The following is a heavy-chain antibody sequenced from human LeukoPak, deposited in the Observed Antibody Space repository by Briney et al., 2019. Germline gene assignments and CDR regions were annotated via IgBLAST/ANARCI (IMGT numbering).Heavy chain of an antibody. Sequence: SETLSLTCTVSGGSIISSSYYWGWIRQPPGKGLEWIGCIYYSGSTYYNPSLKSRVTISVDTSKNQFSLKLSSVTAADTAVYYCARQRAVAGPDYWGQGTLVTVSS. CDR2: IYYSGST. CDR1: GGSIISSSYY. J-gene: IGHJ4*02. CDR3: ARQRAVAGPDY. D-gene: IGHD6-19*01. V-gene: IGHV4-39*01.